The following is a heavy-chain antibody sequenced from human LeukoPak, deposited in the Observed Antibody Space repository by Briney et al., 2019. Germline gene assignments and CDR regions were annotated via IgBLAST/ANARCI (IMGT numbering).Heavy chain of an antibody. Sequence: GSLRLFCAASGFTFSTYGMHWVRQAPGKGPEWVAVIRYDESKKYYADSVKGRFTISRDNSKSTLHLQMNSLRADDTAVYYCAKDVRGEAAAQDSWGQGTLVTVSS. CDR3: AKDVRGEAAAQDS. D-gene: IGHD6-13*01. V-gene: IGHV3-30*02. CDR2: IRYDESKK. J-gene: IGHJ4*02. CDR1: GFTFSTYG.